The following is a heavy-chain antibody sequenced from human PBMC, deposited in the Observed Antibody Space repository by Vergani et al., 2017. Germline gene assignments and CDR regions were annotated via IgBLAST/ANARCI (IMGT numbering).Heavy chain of an antibody. CDR1: GFTFSSYA. J-gene: IGHJ6*03. Sequence: EVQLLESGGGLVQPGGSLRLPCAASGFTFSSYAMSWVRQAPGKGLEWVSGISGSGGSTYYADSVKGRFTISRDNSKNTLYLQMNSLRAEDTAVYYCARGAVVVVPAASYYYYYMDVWGKGP. CDR2: ISGSGGST. D-gene: IGHD2-2*01. CDR3: ARGAVVVVPAASYYYYYMDV. V-gene: IGHV3-23*01.